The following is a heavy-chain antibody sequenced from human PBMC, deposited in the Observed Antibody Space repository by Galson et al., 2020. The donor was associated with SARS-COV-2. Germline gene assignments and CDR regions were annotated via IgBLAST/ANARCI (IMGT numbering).Heavy chain of an antibody. Sequence: GGSLRLSCAASGFTFSYYSMNWVRQAPGKGLEWLSYISRGSTTIFYADSVKGRFTISRDNAKNSLYLQMNSLRDEDTAVYYCARDRTSNSWYYDAFDIWGHGTMVTVSS. V-gene: IGHV3-48*02. CDR2: ISRGSTTI. CDR1: GFTFSYYS. D-gene: IGHD6-13*01. CDR3: ARDRTSNSWYYDAFDI. J-gene: IGHJ3*02.